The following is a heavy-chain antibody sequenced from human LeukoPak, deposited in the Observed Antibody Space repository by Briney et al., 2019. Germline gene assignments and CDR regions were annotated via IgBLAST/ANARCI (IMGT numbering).Heavy chain of an antibody. Sequence: ASVKVSCKASGYTFTGYYMHWVRQAPGRGLEWMGWINPNSGGTNYAQKFQGRVTMTRDTSISTAYMELSRLRSDDTAVYYCARGSVDTAMVSSDYYYYGMDVWGQGTTVTVSS. D-gene: IGHD5-18*01. CDR2: INPNSGGT. V-gene: IGHV1-2*02. CDR3: ARGSVDTAMVSSDYYYYGMDV. J-gene: IGHJ6*02. CDR1: GYTFTGYY.